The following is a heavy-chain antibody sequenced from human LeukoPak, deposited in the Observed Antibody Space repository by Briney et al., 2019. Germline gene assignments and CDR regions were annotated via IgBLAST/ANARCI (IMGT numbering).Heavy chain of an antibody. Sequence: SETLSLTCTVSGGSISSYYWSWIRQPPGKGLEWIGYIYYSGSTNYNPSLKSRVTISVDTSKNQFSLTLSSVTSAHTAVYYCARGHSSWFPPDIWGQGTMVTVSS. CDR2: IYYSGST. V-gene: IGHV4-59*01. CDR3: ARGHSSWFPPDI. CDR1: GGSISSYY. D-gene: IGHD6-13*01. J-gene: IGHJ3*02.